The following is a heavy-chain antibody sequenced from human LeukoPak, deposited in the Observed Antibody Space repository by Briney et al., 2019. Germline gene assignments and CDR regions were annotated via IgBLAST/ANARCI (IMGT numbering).Heavy chain of an antibody. CDR1: GFTFSTYA. J-gene: IGHJ4*02. CDR3: ARWGSTSCYDY. Sequence: GGSLRLSCAASGFTFSTYAMHWVRQAPGKGLEYVSAISTNGDSTYYADSVKGRFTISRDNSKNTLVLQMGSLRADDMAVYYCARWGSTSCYDYWGQGTLVTVSS. D-gene: IGHD2-2*01. CDR2: ISTNGDST. V-gene: IGHV3-64*02.